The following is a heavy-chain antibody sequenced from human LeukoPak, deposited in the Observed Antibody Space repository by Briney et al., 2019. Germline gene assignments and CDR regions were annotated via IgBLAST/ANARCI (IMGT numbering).Heavy chain of an antibody. CDR2: ISGSGDRT. CDR1: GFTFSSSA. J-gene: IGHJ4*02. Sequence: GGSLRLSCAASGFTFSSSAMSWVRQAPGKGLQWVSSISGSGDRTYYADSVKGRFTISRDNSKNTLYLQMNSLRAEDTAVYYCAKDSFGVVTYFDYWGQGTLVTVSS. V-gene: IGHV3-23*01. D-gene: IGHD3-3*01. CDR3: AKDSFGVVTYFDY.